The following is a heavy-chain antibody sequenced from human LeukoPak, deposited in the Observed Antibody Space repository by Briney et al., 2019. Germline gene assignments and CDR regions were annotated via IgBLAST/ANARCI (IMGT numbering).Heavy chain of an antibody. CDR2: ISHDGSNK. V-gene: IGHV3-30*03. CDR1: GFTFDDYT. D-gene: IGHD3-10*01. J-gene: IGHJ3*02. CDR3: ARDQFGELVVCTFHI. Sequence: PGGSLRLSCAASGFTFDDYTMHWVRQAPGKGLEWVAVISHDGSNKYYADSVKGRFTISRDNSKNTLYLQMNSLRAEDTAVYYCARDQFGELVVCTFHIWGQGTMVTVSS.